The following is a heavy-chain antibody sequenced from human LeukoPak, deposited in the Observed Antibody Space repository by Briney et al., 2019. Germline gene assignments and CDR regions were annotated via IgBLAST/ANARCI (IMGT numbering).Heavy chain of an antibody. Sequence: PRGSLRLSCAASGFTFATYTMSWVRQAPGKGLEWVSSIRSSGDSTYYADSATGRFTISRDNSKNTLYLQMNSLRAEDTAIYYCAKGGAVTGTMYFQYWGQGILVTVSS. CDR3: AKGGAVTGTMYFQY. J-gene: IGHJ1*01. V-gene: IGHV3-23*01. D-gene: IGHD6-19*01. CDR2: IRSSGDST. CDR1: GFTFATYT.